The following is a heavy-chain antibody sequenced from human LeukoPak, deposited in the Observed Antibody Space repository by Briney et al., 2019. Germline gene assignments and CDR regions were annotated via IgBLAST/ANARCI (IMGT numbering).Heavy chain of an antibody. CDR3: ARAGTGWLRFSNHSDY. Sequence: SETXSLTCTVSGGSISSGGFYWSWIRQPAGKGLEWIGYVYHSGTTYYNPPLQSRVSISVDTAKNQFSLKLNSVTAADTAVYYCARAGTGWLRFSNHSDYWGQGTLVTVSS. J-gene: IGHJ4*02. D-gene: IGHD6-19*01. CDR1: GGSISSGGFY. V-gene: IGHV4-30-2*01. CDR2: VYHSGTT.